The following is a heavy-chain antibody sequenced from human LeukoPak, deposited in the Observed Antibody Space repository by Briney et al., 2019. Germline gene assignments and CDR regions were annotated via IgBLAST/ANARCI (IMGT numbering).Heavy chain of an antibody. Sequence: GRSLRLSCAASGVTFSSYAMHWVRQAPGKGLEWVAVISYDGSNKYYADSVKGRFTISRDNSKNTLYLQMNSLRAEDTAVYYCARDPTLNEALAYSISWYSYYYGMDVWGQGTTATVSS. D-gene: IGHD6-13*01. J-gene: IGHJ6*02. CDR3: ARDPTLNEALAYSISWYSYYYGMDV. CDR1: GVTFSSYA. CDR2: ISYDGSNK. V-gene: IGHV3-30-3*01.